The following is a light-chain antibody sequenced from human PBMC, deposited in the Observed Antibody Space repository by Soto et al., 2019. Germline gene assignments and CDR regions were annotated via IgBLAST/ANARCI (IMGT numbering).Light chain of an antibody. CDR1: SSNIGSNT. CDR2: SNN. J-gene: IGLJ3*02. Sequence: QSVLTQPPSASGTPGQRVTISCSGGSSNIGSNTVNWYQQLPGTAPKLLIYSNNQRPSGVPDRFSGSKSGTSASLAISGRQPEEEADYYCVAWYDSLKAWVFGGGTKVTVL. V-gene: IGLV1-44*01. CDR3: VAWYDSLKAWV.